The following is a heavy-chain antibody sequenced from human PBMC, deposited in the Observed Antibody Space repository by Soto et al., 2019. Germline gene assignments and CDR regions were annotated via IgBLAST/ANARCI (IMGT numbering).Heavy chain of an antibody. CDR2: IKHDAREK. CDR3: ARDRDWAFDI. D-gene: IGHD3-9*01. CDR1: GFTLSSYW. V-gene: IGHV3-7*03. J-gene: IGHJ3*02. Sequence: GGSLRLSCAASGFTLSSYWMTWVRQAPGKGLEWVANIKHDAREKYYVDSLKGRFTISRDNAKNSLYLQMNSLRVDDTAVYYCARDRDWAFDIWGQGTMVTVSS.